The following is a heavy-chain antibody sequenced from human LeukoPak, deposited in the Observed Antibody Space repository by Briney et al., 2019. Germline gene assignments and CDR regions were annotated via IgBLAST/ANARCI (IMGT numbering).Heavy chain of an antibody. CDR1: GVSISSYY. CDR3: ARVVRGSPPYFDY. Sequence: SETLSLTCTVSGVSISSYYWSWIRQPPGKGLEWIGYIYYSGSTNYNPSLKSRVTISVDTSKNQFSLKLSSVTAADTAVYYCARVVRGSPPYFDYWGQGTLVTVSS. V-gene: IGHV4-59*01. CDR2: IYYSGST. J-gene: IGHJ4*02. D-gene: IGHD1-26*01.